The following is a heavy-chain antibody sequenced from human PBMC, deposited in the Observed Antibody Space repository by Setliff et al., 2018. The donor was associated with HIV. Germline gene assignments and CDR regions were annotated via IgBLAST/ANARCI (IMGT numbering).Heavy chain of an antibody. V-gene: IGHV1-3*01. Sequence: ASVKVSCKASGYTFSNYVTQWVRQAPGQRLEWMGWINAGNGNTKYSQKFRGRVTITADESTTTAYMELNSLTSEDTALYYCARVGFSSRHTGDFFDSWGQGTLVTVSS. CDR1: GYTFSNYV. D-gene: IGHD5-18*01. CDR3: ARVGFSSRHTGDFFDS. CDR2: INAGNGNT. J-gene: IGHJ4*02.